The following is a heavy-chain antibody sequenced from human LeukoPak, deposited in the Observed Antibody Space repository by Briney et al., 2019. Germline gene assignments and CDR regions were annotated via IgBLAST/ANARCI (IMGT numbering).Heavy chain of an antibody. D-gene: IGHD6-19*01. J-gene: IGHJ4*02. Sequence: GGSLRLSCAASGFTFSSYSMNLVRQAPGKGLEWVSSISSSSSYIYYADSVKGRFTISRDNAKNSLYLQMNSLRAEDTAVYYCATIPGYSSGWFDYWGQGTLVTVSS. CDR3: ATIPGYSSGWFDY. CDR1: GFTFSSYS. V-gene: IGHV3-21*01. CDR2: ISSSSSYI.